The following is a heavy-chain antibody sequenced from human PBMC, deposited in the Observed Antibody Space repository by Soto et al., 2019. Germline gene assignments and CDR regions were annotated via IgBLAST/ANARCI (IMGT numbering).Heavy chain of an antibody. D-gene: IGHD6-19*01. V-gene: IGHV3-23*01. CDR3: AKALFGSAWWGYFHH. CDR1: GFIFTGYA. Sequence: GGSLRLSCVASGFIFTGYAMSWVRQVPGKGLEWVSAVSGDGERTYYADSVKGRFAISRDNSKNTLYLQMNNLRAEDTALYYCAKALFGSAWWGYFHHWGQGALVTVSS. CDR2: VSGDGERT. J-gene: IGHJ1*01.